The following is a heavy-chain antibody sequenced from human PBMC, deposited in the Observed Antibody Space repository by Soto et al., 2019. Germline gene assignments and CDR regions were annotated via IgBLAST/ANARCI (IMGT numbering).Heavy chain of an antibody. V-gene: IGHV4-59*01. CDR1: GCSISSYY. Sequence: SEILSLTCTVSGCSISSYYWSWIRQPPGKGLEWIGYIYYRGSTNYNPSLKSRVTISVDTSKNQFSLKLSSVTAADTAVYYCARDRYGVDVWGQGTTVTVSS. J-gene: IGHJ6*02. CDR3: ARDRYGVDV. CDR2: IYYRGST.